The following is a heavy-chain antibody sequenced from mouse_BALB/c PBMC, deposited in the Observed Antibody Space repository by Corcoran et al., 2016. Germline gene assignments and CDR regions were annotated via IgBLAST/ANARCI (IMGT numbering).Heavy chain of an antibody. CDR3: ARDYGYSAMDY. J-gene: IGHJ4*01. V-gene: IGHV1S136*01. CDR1: GYTFTSYV. CDR2: INPYNDGT. Sequence: EVQLQQSGPELVKPGASVKMSCKASGYTFTSYVMHWVKQKPGQGLEWIGYINPYNDGTKYNEKFKGKATLTSDKSSSTAYMELSSLTSEDSAVYYCARDYGYSAMDYWGQGTSVTVSS. D-gene: IGHD1-2*01.